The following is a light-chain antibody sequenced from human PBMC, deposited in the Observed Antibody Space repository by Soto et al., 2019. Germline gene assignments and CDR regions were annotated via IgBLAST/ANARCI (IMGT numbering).Light chain of an antibody. CDR3: QLSYSTPIS. V-gene: IGKV1-39*01. CDR1: QSISSY. Sequence: DIQMTQSPSSLSASVGDRVTITCRASQSISSYLNWYQQKPGKATKHLIYAASSLQSGVPSRFRGIGSGTDFTLAISSLQPEDFATYFCQLSYSTPISVDQGTRLETK. J-gene: IGKJ5*01. CDR2: AAS.